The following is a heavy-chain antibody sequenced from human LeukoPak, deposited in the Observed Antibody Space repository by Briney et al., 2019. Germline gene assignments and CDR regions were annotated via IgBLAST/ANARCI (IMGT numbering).Heavy chain of an antibody. Sequence: SETLSLTCAVYGGSFSGYYWSWIRQPPGKGLEWIGEINHSGSTNYNPSLKSRVTISVDTSKNQHSLKLSSVTAADTAVYYCARGPTRVVTRGPYYFDYWGQGTLVSVPS. J-gene: IGHJ4*02. CDR3: ARGPTRVVTRGPYYFDY. D-gene: IGHD4-23*01. V-gene: IGHV4-34*01. CDR1: GGSFSGYY. CDR2: INHSGST.